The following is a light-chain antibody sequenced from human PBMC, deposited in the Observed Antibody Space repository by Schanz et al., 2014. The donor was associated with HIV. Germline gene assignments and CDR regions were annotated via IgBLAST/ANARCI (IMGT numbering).Light chain of an antibody. Sequence: QSALTQPPSASGSPGQSVTISCTGTSSDVGGYKYVSWYQQHPGKAPKLMIYEVSKRPSGVPDRFSGSKSGNTASLTISGLQTEDEADYYCQTYDSGISGVVFGGGTKVTVL. V-gene: IGLV2-8*01. CDR1: SSDVGGYKY. CDR2: EVS. CDR3: QTYDSGISGVV. J-gene: IGLJ2*01.